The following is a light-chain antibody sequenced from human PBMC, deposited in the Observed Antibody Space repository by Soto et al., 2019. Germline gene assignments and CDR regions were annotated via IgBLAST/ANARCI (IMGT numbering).Light chain of an antibody. CDR1: TGAVTSDYF. V-gene: IGLV7-43*01. Sequence: QTVVTQEPSLTVSPGGTVTLTCASSTGAVTSDYFQNWFQRKPGQAPRTLIFRTTNKHSGTPARFSGSRLGGKAALTLSGVQPEDEAEYYCLLLHNDLWVFGGGTKLTVL. J-gene: IGLJ3*02. CDR3: LLLHNDLWV. CDR2: RTT.